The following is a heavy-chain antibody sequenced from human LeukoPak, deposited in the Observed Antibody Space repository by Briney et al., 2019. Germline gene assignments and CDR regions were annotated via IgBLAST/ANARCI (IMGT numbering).Heavy chain of an antibody. V-gene: IGHV1-46*01. J-gene: IGHJ3*02. Sequence: GASVKVSCKASGYTFTSYYMHWVRQAPGHGLEWMGIINPSGGSTSYAQKFQGRVTMTRDMSTSTVYMELSSLRSEDTAVYYCAREPTLTCGGDCPDAFDIWGQGTMVTVSS. CDR3: AREPTLTCGGDCPDAFDI. CDR1: GYTFTSYY. CDR2: INPSGGST. D-gene: IGHD2-21*02.